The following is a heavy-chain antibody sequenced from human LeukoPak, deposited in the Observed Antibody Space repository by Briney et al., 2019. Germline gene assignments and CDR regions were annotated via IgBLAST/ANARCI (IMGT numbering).Heavy chain of an antibody. J-gene: IGHJ6*03. CDR3: AREVAVVTYYYMDV. V-gene: IGHV4-34*01. Sequence: GSLRLSCAASGFTFSSYWMSWVRQPPGKGLEWIGEINHSGSTNYNPSLKSRVTISVDTSKNQFSLKLSSVTAADTAVYYCAREVAVVTYYYMDVWGKGTTVTVSS. CDR1: GFTFSSYW. CDR2: INHSGST. D-gene: IGHD4-23*01.